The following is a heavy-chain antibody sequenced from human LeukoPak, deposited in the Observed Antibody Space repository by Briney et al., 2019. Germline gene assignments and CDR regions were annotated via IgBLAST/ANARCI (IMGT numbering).Heavy chain of an antibody. Sequence: SETLSLTCTVSGGSISSSSYYWGWIRQPPGKGLEWIGSIYYSGSTYYNPSLKSRVTISVDTSKNQFSLKLSSVTAADTAVYYCARRTLVGWFDPWGQGTLVTVSS. CDR2: IYYSGST. V-gene: IGHV4-39*01. CDR3: ARRTLVGWFDP. D-gene: IGHD6-13*01. J-gene: IGHJ5*02. CDR1: GGSISSSSYY.